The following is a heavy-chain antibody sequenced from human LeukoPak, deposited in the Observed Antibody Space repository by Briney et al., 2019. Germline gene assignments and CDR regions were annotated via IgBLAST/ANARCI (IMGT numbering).Heavy chain of an antibody. D-gene: IGHD6-6*01. CDR2: ISSSGSTI. J-gene: IGHJ4*02. CDR1: GFTFSDYY. V-gene: IGHV3-11*01. Sequence: GGSLRLSCAASGFTFSDYYMSWIRQAPGKGLEWVSYISSSGSTIYYADSVKGRFTISRDNAKNSLYLQMDSLRAEDTAVYYCARIEYSSSYIDYWGQGTLVTVSS. CDR3: ARIEYSSSYIDY.